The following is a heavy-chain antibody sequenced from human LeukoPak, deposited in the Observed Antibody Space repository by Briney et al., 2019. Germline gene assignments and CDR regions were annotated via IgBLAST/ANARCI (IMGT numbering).Heavy chain of an antibody. CDR3: ARGYCSGGSCFLRGAGYYYGMDV. Sequence: KPSETLSLTCAVYGGSFSGYYWSWIRQPPGKGLEWIGEINHSGSTNYNPSLKSRVTISVDTSKNQFSLKLSSVTAADTAVYYCARGYCSGGSCFLRGAGYYYGMDVWGQGTTVTVSS. J-gene: IGHJ6*02. CDR1: GGSFSGYY. D-gene: IGHD2-15*01. CDR2: INHSGST. V-gene: IGHV4-34*01.